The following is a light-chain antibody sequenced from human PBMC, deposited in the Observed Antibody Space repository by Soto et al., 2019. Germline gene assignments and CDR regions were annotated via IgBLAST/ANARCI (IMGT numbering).Light chain of an antibody. V-gene: IGLV2-14*01. CDR1: SSDVGGYNY. CDR3: TSYTTSGTTYVV. J-gene: IGLJ2*01. Sequence: QSALTQPASVSGSPGQSITISCTGTSSDVGGYNYVCWYQQHPGKAPKLMIFEVNTRPSGVSNRFSGSKSGNTASLTISGLQTEDEADYYCTSYTTSGTTYVVFGGGTKLTVL. CDR2: EVN.